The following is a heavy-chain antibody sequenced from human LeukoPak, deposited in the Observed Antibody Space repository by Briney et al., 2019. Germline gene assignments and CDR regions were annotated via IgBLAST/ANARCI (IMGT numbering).Heavy chain of an antibody. CDR2: IFNTGDT. V-gene: IGHV4-38-2*01. D-gene: IGHD3-9*01. Sequence: SETLSLTCAASGYSINRGFYWDWIRQPPGKGLEWIWTIFNTGDTYYKASLKSRVSLSVDTAKNQFSLKVNFVTAKDTAVYYFALDRGRRTGYATGDFDFWGQGTLVTVSS. CDR1: GYSINRGFY. CDR3: ALDRGRRTGYATGDFDF. J-gene: IGHJ4*02.